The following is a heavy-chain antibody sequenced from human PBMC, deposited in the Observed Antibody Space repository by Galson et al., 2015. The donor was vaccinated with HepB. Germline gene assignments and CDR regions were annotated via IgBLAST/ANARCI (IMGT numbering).Heavy chain of an antibody. V-gene: IGHV3-7*03. D-gene: IGHD3-3*01. CDR1: GFTFSSYW. CDR2: IKQDGSEK. CDR3: ASTYDFWSGYPFDY. Sequence: SLRLSCAASGFTFSSYWMSWVRQAPGKGLEWVANIKQDGSEKYYVDSVKGRFTISRDNAKNSLYLQMNSLRAEDTAVYYCASTYDFWSGYPFDYWGQGTLVTVSS. J-gene: IGHJ4*02.